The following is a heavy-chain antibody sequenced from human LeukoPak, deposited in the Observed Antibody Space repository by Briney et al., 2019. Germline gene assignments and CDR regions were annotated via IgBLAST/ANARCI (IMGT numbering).Heavy chain of an antibody. Sequence: SETLSLTCTVSGGSISSNSYYWGWIRQPPGKGLKWIGSIYYSGSTYYNPSLKSRVTISVDTSKNQFSLKLNSVTAADTAVYYCARGGFYYYYMDVWGKGTTVAISS. CDR3: ARGGFYYYYMDV. D-gene: IGHD3-16*01. CDR2: IYYSGST. J-gene: IGHJ6*03. V-gene: IGHV4-39*01. CDR1: GGSISSNSYY.